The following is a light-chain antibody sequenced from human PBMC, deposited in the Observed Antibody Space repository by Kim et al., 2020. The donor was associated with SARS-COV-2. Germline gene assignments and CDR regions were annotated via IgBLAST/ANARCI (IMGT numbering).Light chain of an antibody. CDR3: CSYAGSNKLL. Sequence: QSALTQPPSASGSPGQSVAISCTRTSTDVGGYNYVSWYQQHPGKAPKVLIYEVSKRPSGVPDRFSGSKSGNTASLTVSGLQAEDEAEYYCCSYAGSNKLLFGGGTKLTVL. V-gene: IGLV2-8*01. J-gene: IGLJ2*01. CDR1: STDVGGYNY. CDR2: EVS.